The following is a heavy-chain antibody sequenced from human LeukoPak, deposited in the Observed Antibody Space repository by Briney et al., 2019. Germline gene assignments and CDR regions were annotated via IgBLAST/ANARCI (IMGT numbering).Heavy chain of an antibody. Sequence: ASAKVSCKASGYTFTGYYMHWVRQAPGQGLEWMGWINPNSGGTNYAQKFQGRVTMTRDTSISTAYMELSRLRSDDTAVYYCARDFRVAAAPYYFDYWGQGTLVTVSS. CDR3: ARDFRVAAAPYYFDY. CDR1: GYTFTGYY. CDR2: INPNSGGT. D-gene: IGHD6-13*01. V-gene: IGHV1-2*02. J-gene: IGHJ4*02.